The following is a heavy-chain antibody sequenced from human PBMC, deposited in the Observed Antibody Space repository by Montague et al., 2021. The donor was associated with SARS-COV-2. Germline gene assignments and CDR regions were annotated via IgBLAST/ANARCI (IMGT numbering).Heavy chain of an antibody. V-gene: IGHV3-64*01. CDR2: IINNGGTT. D-gene: IGHD3-10*01. CDR3: ARAPMVRGVSPPQIALDI. J-gene: IGHJ3*02. CDR1: GFTFSSYA. Sequence: SLSLSWSASGFTFSSYAMHWVRQAPGKGLEYVSGIINNGGTTYYANSVKGRFTISRDNSENTLYLQMGCLRGEDMAVYYCARAPMVRGVSPPQIALDIWGRGTMVTVSS.